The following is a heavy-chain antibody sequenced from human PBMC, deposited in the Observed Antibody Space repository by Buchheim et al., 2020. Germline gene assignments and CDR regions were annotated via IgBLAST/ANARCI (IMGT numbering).Heavy chain of an antibody. J-gene: IGHJ4*02. Sequence: EVQLVESGGGLVQPGVSLRLSCAASGFTFSSYWMNWVRQAPGKGLEWVATIEPDGSETDYVVSGKGRFTIYRDNTKNSLYLQVNSLRVEDTAVYYCARVSGPLDCWGQGTL. CDR1: GFTFSSYW. CDR3: ARVSGPLDC. CDR2: IEPDGSET. V-gene: IGHV3-7*01.